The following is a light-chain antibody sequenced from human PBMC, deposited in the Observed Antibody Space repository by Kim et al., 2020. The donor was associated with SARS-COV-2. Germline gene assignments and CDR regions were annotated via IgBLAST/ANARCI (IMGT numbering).Light chain of an antibody. CDR3: CSYAGTTTYVV. V-gene: IGLV2-23*02. CDR2: EVS. Sequence: TMSCTGTSSDVGSYNLVSWYQQHPGQAPKLMIYEVSKRPSGVSNRFSGSKSGNTASLTISELQAEDEADYYCCSYAGTTTYVVFGGGTQLTVL. J-gene: IGLJ2*01. CDR1: SSDVGSYNL.